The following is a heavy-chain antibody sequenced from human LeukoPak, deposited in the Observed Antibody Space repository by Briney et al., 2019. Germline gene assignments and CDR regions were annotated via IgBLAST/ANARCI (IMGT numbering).Heavy chain of an antibody. CDR3: ASLPVSGSYLLDY. CDR1: GGPISSSSYY. D-gene: IGHD1-26*01. V-gene: IGHV4-39*01. CDR2: SYYSGST. J-gene: IGHJ4*02. Sequence: PSETLSLTCTVSGGPISSSSYYWGWICQPPGKGLGWIGSSYYSGSTYYNPSLKSRVTISVASSKNQFSLKLSSVTSADAALYYCASLPVSGSYLLDYWGQGTLVTVSS.